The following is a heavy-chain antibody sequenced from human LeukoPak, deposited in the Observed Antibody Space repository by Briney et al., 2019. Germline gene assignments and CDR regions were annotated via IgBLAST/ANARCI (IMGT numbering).Heavy chain of an antibody. CDR1: GFRFDDYA. J-gene: IGHJ5*02. Sequence: GGSLRLSCAASGFRFDDYAMHWVRQAPGKGLEWVSGITRNSGSIVYADSVKGRFTISRDNAKNSLYLQMNSLRVEDTAVYYCVKDGLDPWGQGTLVTVSS. V-gene: IGHV3-9*01. CDR3: VKDGLDP. CDR2: ITRNSGSI.